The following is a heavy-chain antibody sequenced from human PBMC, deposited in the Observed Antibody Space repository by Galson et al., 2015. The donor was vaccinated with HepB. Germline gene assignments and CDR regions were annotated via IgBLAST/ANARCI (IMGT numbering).Heavy chain of an antibody. V-gene: IGHV4-59*08. Sequence: SETLSLTCTVSGASVTGYYWSWIRQPPGKGLQWIGHIYYDGNTNYNPSLKSRVTMSVDTSKNQFSLNLRSVTATDTAVYYCARHGFGSEDNVWGQGTLVAVSS. CDR1: GASVTGYY. J-gene: IGHJ1*01. CDR3: ARHGFGSEDNV. D-gene: IGHD3-10*01. CDR2: IYYDGNT.